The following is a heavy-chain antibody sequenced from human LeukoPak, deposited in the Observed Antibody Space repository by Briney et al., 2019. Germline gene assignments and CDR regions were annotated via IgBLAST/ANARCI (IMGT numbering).Heavy chain of an antibody. CDR1: GYTFTSYY. Sequence: GASVKVSCKASGYTFTSYYMHWVRQAPGQGLEWMGIINPSGGSTSYTQKFQGRVTMTRDTSTTTVYMELSSLRSQDTAVYHCARHKEVGDYYYFDYWGQGTLVTVSS. CDR2: INPSGGST. CDR3: ARHKEVGDYYYFDY. J-gene: IGHJ4*02. V-gene: IGHV1-46*01. D-gene: IGHD2/OR15-2a*01.